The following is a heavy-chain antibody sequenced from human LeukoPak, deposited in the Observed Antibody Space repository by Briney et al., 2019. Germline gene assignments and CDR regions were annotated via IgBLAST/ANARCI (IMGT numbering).Heavy chain of an antibody. D-gene: IGHD1-1*01. CDR2: INHSGST. Sequence: SETLSLTCAVYGGSFRGHYRRWIRQPPGKGLELIGEINHSGSTDYNPSLKSRVTISVDTSKNQFSLRLNSVTAADTGVYFCARDTLMRSNCRGRRCYYMDVWGTGTTVTVSS. CDR1: GGSFRGHY. CDR3: ARDTLMRSNCRGRRCYYMDV. V-gene: IGHV4-34*01. J-gene: IGHJ6*03.